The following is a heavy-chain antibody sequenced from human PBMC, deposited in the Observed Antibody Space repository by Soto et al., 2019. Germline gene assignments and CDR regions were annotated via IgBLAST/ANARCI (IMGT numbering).Heavy chain of an antibody. J-gene: IGHJ4*02. D-gene: IGHD3-22*01. Sequence: ASVEVSCRASGYTFTSYGISWVRQAPGQGLEWMGWISAYNGNTNYAQKLQGRVTMTTDTSTSTAYMELRSLRSDDTAVYYCARVEYYYDSSGYLSPVDYWGQGTLVTVSS. CDR3: ARVEYYYDSSGYLSPVDY. CDR1: GYTFTSYG. V-gene: IGHV1-18*01. CDR2: ISAYNGNT.